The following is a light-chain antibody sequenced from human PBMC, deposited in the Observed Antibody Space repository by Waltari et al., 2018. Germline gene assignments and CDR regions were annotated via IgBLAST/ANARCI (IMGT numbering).Light chain of an antibody. CDR3: QQYHHWPPLT. Sequence: EIVLTQSPATLSVSPGERATLSCRASQSVTSNLAWYQQKPGQAPRLLIFTASTRATGIPDRFSGSGSGTEFTLTISSLQSEDFAIYYCQQYHHWPPLTFGGGTKVEIK. V-gene: IGKV3-15*01. CDR2: TAS. J-gene: IGKJ4*01. CDR1: QSVTSN.